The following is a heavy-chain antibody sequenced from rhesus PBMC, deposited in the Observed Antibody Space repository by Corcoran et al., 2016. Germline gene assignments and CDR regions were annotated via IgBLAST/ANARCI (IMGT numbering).Heavy chain of an antibody. V-gene: IGHV4-73*01. D-gene: IGHD3-28*01. CDR3: AIRPAFSINMIKVITPSDY. CDR1: GGSISGYYY. CDR2: IKGNRGSS. Sequence: QVKLQQWGEGLVKPSETLSLTCAVYGGSISGYYYWSWIRQPPGKGLEWIGEIKGNRGSSTYSPSLTSRGTISRSTSQTTFSRILSTVTAANTTMDYCAIRPAFSINMIKVITPSDYWGQGVLVNVSS. J-gene: IGHJ4*01.